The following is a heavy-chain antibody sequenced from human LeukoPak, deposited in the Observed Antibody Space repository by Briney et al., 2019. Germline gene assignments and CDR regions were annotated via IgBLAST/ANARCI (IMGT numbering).Heavy chain of an antibody. CDR2: INQDASAK. CDR1: GFTLRSYW. V-gene: IGHV3-7*01. J-gene: IGHJ4*02. D-gene: IGHD5-18*01. CDR3: ARDLYSYGANQDDY. Sequence: GRSLRLSCAASGFTLRSYWMNWVRQAPGKGLEWVANINQDASAKSYVDSVRGRFTISRDDAKNSLHLQMNSLRAEDTAVYYCARDLYSYGANQDDYWGQGILVTVSS.